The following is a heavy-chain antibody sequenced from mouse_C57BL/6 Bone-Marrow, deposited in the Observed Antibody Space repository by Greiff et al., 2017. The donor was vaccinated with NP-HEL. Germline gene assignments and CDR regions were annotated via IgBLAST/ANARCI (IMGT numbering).Heavy chain of an antibody. CDR2: ISSGGSYT. Sequence: EVKLVESGGDLVKPGGSLKLSCAASGFTFSSYGMSWVRQTPDKRLEWVATISSGGSYTYYPDSVKGRFTISRDNAKNTLYLQMRSLKSEDTAMYYCARIQTGTDYWGQGTTLTVSS. J-gene: IGHJ2*01. D-gene: IGHD4-1*01. CDR3: ARIQTGTDY. V-gene: IGHV5-6*02. CDR1: GFTFSSYG.